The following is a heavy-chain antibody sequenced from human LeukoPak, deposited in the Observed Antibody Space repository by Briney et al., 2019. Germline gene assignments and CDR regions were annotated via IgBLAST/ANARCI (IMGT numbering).Heavy chain of an antibody. CDR3: AKVNWDSRLGNS. J-gene: IGHJ4*02. V-gene: IGHV3-23*01. D-gene: IGHD1-7*01. CDR1: GFTFGNFA. CDR2: ITDGGGRT. Sequence: GGSLRLSCAASGFTFGNFAMTWVRQAPGKGLEWVSGITDGGGRTYYADSVKGRFTISRDNSKNTLYLQMNSLRAEDTAIYYCAKVNWDSRLGNSWGQGTLVTVSS.